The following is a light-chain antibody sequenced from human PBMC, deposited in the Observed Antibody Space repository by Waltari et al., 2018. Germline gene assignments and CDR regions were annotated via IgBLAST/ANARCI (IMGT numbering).Light chain of an antibody. CDR3: SSFEGSHNLL. J-gene: IGLJ2*01. CDR1: SSDVGGYNF. Sequence: QSALTQPPSASGSPGQSVTISCTGTSSDVGGYNFVSWYQQHPGKAPKLLIYEVTKRPSGVPDRFPVTQSGDTASLTVSGLQAEDEADDSCSSFEGSHNLLFGGGTGLTVL. CDR2: EVT. V-gene: IGLV2-8*01.